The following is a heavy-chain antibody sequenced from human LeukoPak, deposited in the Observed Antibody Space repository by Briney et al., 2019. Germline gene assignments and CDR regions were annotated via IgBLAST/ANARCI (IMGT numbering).Heavy chain of an antibody. CDR1: GFTFRSYW. Sequence: PGGSLRLSXAASGFTFRSYWMHWVRQAPGKGLVWVSRINSDGSSTSYADSVKGRFTIARDNAKNTLYLQMNSLRAEDTAVYYCARVHLAVQVYWGQGTLVTVSS. CDR2: INSDGSST. D-gene: IGHD3-10*01. CDR3: ARVHLAVQVY. V-gene: IGHV3-74*01. J-gene: IGHJ4*02.